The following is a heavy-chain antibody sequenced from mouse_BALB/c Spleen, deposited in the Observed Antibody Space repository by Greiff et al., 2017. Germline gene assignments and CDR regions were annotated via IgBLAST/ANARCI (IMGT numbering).Heavy chain of an antibody. Sequence: EVQLHQSGAELVRSGASVKLSCTASGFNIKDYYMHWVKQRPEQGLEWIGWIDPENGDTEYAPKFQGKATMTADTSSNTAYLQLSSLTSEDTAVYYCNADRAWFAYWGQGTLVTVSA. J-gene: IGHJ3*01. CDR1: GFNIKDYY. CDR2: IDPENGDT. V-gene: IGHV14-4*02. CDR3: NADRAWFAY.